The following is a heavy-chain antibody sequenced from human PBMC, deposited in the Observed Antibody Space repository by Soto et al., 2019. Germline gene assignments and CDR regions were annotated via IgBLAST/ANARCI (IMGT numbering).Heavy chain of an antibody. CDR3: ARDGQLSNDYGAPDFDY. CDR2: INPSGGST. Sequence: GASVKVSCKASGYTFTSYYMHWVRQAPGQGLEWMGIINPSGGSTSYAQKFQGRVTMTRDTSTSTVYMELSSLRSEDTAVYYCARDGQLSNDYGAPDFDYWGQGTLVTVSS. V-gene: IGHV1-46*01. CDR1: GYTFTSYY. D-gene: IGHD4-17*01. J-gene: IGHJ4*02.